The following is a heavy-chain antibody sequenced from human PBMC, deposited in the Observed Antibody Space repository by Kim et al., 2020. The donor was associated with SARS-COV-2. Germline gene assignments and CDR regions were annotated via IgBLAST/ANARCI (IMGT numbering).Heavy chain of an antibody. CDR2: T. Sequence: TDYAHSVKGRFTVFRENSKNTVDLQVNRLKGEDTAVYYCARNLGSTTEATDWGQGTLVIVSS. CDR3: ARNLGSTTEATD. V-gene: IGHV3-53*01. J-gene: IGHJ4*02. D-gene: IGHD1-1*01.